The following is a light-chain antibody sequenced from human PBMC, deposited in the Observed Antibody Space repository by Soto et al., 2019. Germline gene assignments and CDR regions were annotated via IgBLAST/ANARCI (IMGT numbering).Light chain of an antibody. V-gene: IGKV3-20*01. J-gene: IGKJ4*01. Sequence: EIVMTQSPATLSVSPGESATLSCRASQRISRNLAWYQQKPGQAPRLLIYDASNRATGIPARFSGGGSGTDFTLTVTRLEPEDFAVYYCQQYGSSPLTFGGGTKVDIK. CDR1: QRISRN. CDR3: QQYGSSPLT. CDR2: DAS.